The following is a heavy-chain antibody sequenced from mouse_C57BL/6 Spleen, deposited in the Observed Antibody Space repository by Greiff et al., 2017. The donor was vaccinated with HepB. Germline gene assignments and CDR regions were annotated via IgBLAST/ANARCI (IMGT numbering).Heavy chain of an antibody. D-gene: IGHD2-4*01. V-gene: IGHV1-49*01. CDR3: ARSRGLRRGEFDY. CDR1: YFAFMASA. J-gene: IGHJ2*01. Sequence: LQQSGAELVRPGSSVKLSCKYSYFAFMASAMHWVKQRPGHGLEWIGSFTMYSDATEYSENFKGKATLTANTSSSTAYMELSSLTSEDSAVYYCARSRGLRRGEFDYWGQGTTLTVSS. CDR2: FTMYSDAT.